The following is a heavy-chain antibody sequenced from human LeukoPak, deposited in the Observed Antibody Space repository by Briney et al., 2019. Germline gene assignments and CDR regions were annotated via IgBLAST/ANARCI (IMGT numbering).Heavy chain of an antibody. Sequence: ASVKVSCKASGYTFTNYYIHWVRRAPGQGLEWMGNINPSGGSTTYAQRFQDRVFMTGDTSTSTVYMELSSLRSEDTAIYYCAREMPRTYYFDYWGQGTLVTAPS. J-gene: IGHJ4*02. V-gene: IGHV1-46*01. CDR2: INPSGGST. D-gene: IGHD1-14*01. CDR3: AREMPRTYYFDY. CDR1: GYTFTNYY.